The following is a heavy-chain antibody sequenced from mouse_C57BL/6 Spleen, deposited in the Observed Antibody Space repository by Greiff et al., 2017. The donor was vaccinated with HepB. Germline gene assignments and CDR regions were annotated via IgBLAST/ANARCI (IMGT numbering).Heavy chain of an antibody. D-gene: IGHD1-1*01. V-gene: IGHV1-39*01. CDR2: INPNYGTT. J-gene: IGHJ2*01. Sequence: VHVKQSGPELVKPGASVKISCKASGYSFTDYNMNWVKQSNGKSLEWIGVINPNYGTTSYNQKFKGKATLTVDQSSSTAYMQLNSLTSEDSAVYYCARGVVAPEYYFDYWGQGTTLTVSS. CDR1: GYSFTDYN. CDR3: ARGVVAPEYYFDY.